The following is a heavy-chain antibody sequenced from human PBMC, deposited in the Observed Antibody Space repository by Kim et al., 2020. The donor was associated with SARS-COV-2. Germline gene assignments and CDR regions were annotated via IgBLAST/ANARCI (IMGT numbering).Heavy chain of an antibody. CDR1: GFTFRDYY. V-gene: IGHV3-11*01. CDR2: VTGSGSAM. D-gene: IGHD1-1*01. J-gene: IGHJ4*02. Sequence: GGSLRLSCAASGFTFRDYYMSWIRQAPGKGLEWVSCVTGSGSAMYYADSVKGRFSVSRDNAKNSLYLQMNSLGAEDKALYYCARGTGTFFDYWGRGTRVT. CDR3: ARGTGTFFDY.